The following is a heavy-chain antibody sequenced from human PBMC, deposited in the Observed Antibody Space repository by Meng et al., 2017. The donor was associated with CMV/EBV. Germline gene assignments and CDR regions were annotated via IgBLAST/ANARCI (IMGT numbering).Heavy chain of an antibody. CDR1: GGSFSGYY. V-gene: IGHV4-34*01. J-gene: IGHJ5*02. Sequence: SETLSLTCAVYGGSFSGYYWSWIRQPPGKGLEWIGEINHSGSTNYNPSLKSRVTISVDTSKNQFSLKLSSVTAADTAVYSCARRGSGSYWGYNWFDPWGQGTLVTVS. D-gene: IGHD3-10*01. CDR3: ARRGSGSYWGYNWFDP. CDR2: INHSGST.